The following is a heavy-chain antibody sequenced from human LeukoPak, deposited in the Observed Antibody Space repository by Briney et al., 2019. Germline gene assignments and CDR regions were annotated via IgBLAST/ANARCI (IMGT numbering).Heavy chain of an antibody. J-gene: IGHJ4*02. CDR3: AKGYYDYVWGSYYFDY. CDR2: ISGSGGST. CDR1: GFTFSSYA. Sequence: GGSLRLSCAASGFTFSSYAMSWVRRAPGKGLEWVSAISGSGGSTYYADSVKGRFTISRDNSRDMLYLQMNSLRAEDTAVYYCAKGYYDYVWGSYYFDYWGQGTLVTVSS. V-gene: IGHV3-23*01. D-gene: IGHD3-16*01.